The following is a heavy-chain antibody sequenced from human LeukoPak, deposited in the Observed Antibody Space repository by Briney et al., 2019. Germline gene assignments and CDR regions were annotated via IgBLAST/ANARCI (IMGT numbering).Heavy chain of an antibody. CDR3: ARPYSGSYHYFDY. J-gene: IGHJ4*02. Sequence: SETLSLTCAVHGGSFSGYYWSWIRQPPGKGLEWIESIYYSGSTYYNPSLKSRVTISVDTSKNQFSLKLSSVTAADTAVYYCARPYSGSYHYFDYWGQGTLVTVSS. V-gene: IGHV4-34*01. D-gene: IGHD1-26*01. CDR1: GGSFSGYY. CDR2: IYYSGST.